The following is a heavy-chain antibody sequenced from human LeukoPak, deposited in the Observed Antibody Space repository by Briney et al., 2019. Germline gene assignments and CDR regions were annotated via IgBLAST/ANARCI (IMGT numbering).Heavy chain of an antibody. CDR2: IHSDGSST. CDR1: GFTFSSYW. J-gene: IGHJ4*02. CDR3: ARSGWPYYFDY. Sequence: GGSLRLSCAASGFTFSSYWMHWVRQAPGKGLVWVSRIHSDGSSTSYADSERGRFTISRDDAKSTLYLQMNSLRAEDTAVYYCARSGWPYYFDYWGQGTLVTVSS. V-gene: IGHV3-74*01. D-gene: IGHD3-22*01.